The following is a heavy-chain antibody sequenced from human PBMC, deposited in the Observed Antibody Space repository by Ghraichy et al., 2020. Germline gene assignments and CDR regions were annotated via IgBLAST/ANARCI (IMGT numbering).Heavy chain of an antibody. J-gene: IGHJ6*02. CDR2: FYTTGTT. CDR1: GGSISSGTYY. V-gene: IGHV4-61*02. CDR3: ARVARYYYYGMDV. Sequence: SETLSLTCTVSGGSISSGTYYWSWIQQPAGKGLEWIGRFYTTGTTNYNPSLKSRVSISVDTSKNQFSLNLSSVTAADTAVYYCARVARYYYYGMDVWGQGTTVTVSS.